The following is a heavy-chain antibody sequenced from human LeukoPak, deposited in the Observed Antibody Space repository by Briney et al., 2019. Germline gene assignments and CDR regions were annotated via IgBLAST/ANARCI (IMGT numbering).Heavy chain of an antibody. Sequence: PGGSLRLSCAASGFTFDDYAMHWVRQAPGKGLEWVSGISWNSGSIGYADSVKGRFTISRDNAKNSLYLQMNSLRAEDTALYYCAKVFCCSSTSCPDYFDYWGQGTLVTVSS. CDR3: AKVFCCSSTSCPDYFDY. CDR1: GFTFDDYA. D-gene: IGHD2-2*01. J-gene: IGHJ4*02. CDR2: ISWNSGSI. V-gene: IGHV3-9*01.